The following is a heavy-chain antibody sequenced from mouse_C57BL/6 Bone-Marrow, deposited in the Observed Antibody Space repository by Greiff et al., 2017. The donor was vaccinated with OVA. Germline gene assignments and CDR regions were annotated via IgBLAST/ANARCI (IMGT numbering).Heavy chain of an antibody. CDR1: GYTFTSYW. Sequence: QVQLQQSGAELVKPGASVKLSCKASGYTFTSYWMQWVKQRPGQGLEWIGEIDPSDSYTNYNQKFKGKATLTVDTSSSTAYMQLSSLTSEDSAVYYCARAGDYWGKGTTLTVSS. CDR3: ARAGDY. CDR2: IDPSDSYT. V-gene: IGHV1-50*01. J-gene: IGHJ2*01.